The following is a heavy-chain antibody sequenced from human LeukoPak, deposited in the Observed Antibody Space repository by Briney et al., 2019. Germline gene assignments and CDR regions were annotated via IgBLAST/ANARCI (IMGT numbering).Heavy chain of an antibody. CDR1: GFTFSSYA. CDR3: ARDDYGDLFDY. CDR2: ISYDGSNK. D-gene: IGHD4-17*01. Sequence: PGGSLRLPCAASGFTFSSYAMHWVRQAPGKGLEWVAVISYDGSNKYYADSVKGRFTISRDNSKNTLYLQMNSLRAEDTAVYYCARDDYGDLFDYWGQGTLVTVSS. V-gene: IGHV3-30-3*01. J-gene: IGHJ4*02.